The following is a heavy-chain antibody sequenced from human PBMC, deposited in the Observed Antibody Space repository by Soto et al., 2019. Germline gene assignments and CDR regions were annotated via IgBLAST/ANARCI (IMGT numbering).Heavy chain of an antibody. Sequence: ASVKVSCEAPGYTFTGYYIHCLRQAPGQGLEWMGWINPKSDAANYAQIFQGRITMTRDTSISAVYMEVSRLRSYDSAVYFFSKGGGILRYFPWFLDVWGKGTTVTVSS. J-gene: IGHJ6*04. V-gene: IGHV1-2*02. CDR1: GYTFTGYY. CDR2: INPKSDAA. CDR3: SKGGGILRYFPWFLDV. D-gene: IGHD3-9*01.